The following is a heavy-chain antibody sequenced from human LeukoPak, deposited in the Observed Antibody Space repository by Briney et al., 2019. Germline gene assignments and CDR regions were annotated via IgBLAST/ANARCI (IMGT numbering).Heavy chain of an antibody. Sequence: GESLRLSCAASGFTVSSNYMSCVRQAPGKGLEWVSVIYSGGSTYYADSLKGRFTISRDNSKNTLYLQMNSLRAEDTAVYYCARRGFLDYGMDVWGQGTTVTVSS. CDR1: GFTVSSNY. V-gene: IGHV3-66*04. D-gene: IGHD1-26*01. J-gene: IGHJ6*02. CDR3: ARRGFLDYGMDV. CDR2: IYSGGST.